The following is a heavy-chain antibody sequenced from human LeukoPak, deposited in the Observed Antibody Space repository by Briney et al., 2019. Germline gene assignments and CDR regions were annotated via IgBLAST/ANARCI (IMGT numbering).Heavy chain of an antibody. V-gene: IGHV3-48*01. CDR2: ISISGTTI. CDR3: STGKFEY. J-gene: IGHJ4*02. Sequence: GGSLSLSCAASGSTLSSYSMNWVRQAPGKGLEWVSHISISGTTIHYADSVKGRFTISRDSAKNSLYLQLNSLRGEDTAVYYCSTGKFEYWRQGTVHTVSS. CDR1: GSTLSSYS.